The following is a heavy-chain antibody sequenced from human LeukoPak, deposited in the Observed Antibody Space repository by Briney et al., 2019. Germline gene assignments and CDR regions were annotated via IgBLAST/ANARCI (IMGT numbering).Heavy chain of an antibody. Sequence: SETLSLTCTVSGGSISSSSYYWGWGRQPPGRGLEWVGSIYYSGRTYYNPSLKSRVTISVDTSKNQFSLKLSSVTAADTAVYYCASRTRMTTVFSFDYWGQGTLVTVSP. V-gene: IGHV4-39*01. CDR2: IYYSGRT. J-gene: IGHJ4*02. D-gene: IGHD4-11*01. CDR3: ASRTRMTTVFSFDY. CDR1: GGSISSSSYY.